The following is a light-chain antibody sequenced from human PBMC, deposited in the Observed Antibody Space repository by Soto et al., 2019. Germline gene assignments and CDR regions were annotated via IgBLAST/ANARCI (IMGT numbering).Light chain of an antibody. V-gene: IGKV3-20*01. CDR3: QQYGSSRWT. CDR2: GAC. J-gene: IGKJ1*01. Sequence: EIVLTQSPGTLSLSPGERATLSCRASQSVSSIYLAWYQQKPAQAPRLLIYGACSRATGIPDRFSGSGSGTDFTLTISRLEPEDFAVYYCQQYGSSRWTFGQGTKVEI. CDR1: QSVSSIY.